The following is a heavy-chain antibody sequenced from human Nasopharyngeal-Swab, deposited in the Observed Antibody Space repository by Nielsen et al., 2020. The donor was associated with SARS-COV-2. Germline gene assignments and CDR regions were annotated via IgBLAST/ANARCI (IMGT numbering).Heavy chain of an antibody. CDR3: ARVELRYCDWHRGAFDI. J-gene: IGHJ3*02. D-gene: IGHD3-9*01. V-gene: IGHV4-34*01. CDR1: GPFFSVYY. Sequence: AGSLRPSCVVYGPFFSVYYWSWIRQLPGKGLEWIGEINHSGSTNYNPSLKSRVTIPVDTSKNQSSLKLRSVTAADTAVYYCARVELRYCDWHRGAFDIWGQGTMVAVSS. CDR2: INHSGST.